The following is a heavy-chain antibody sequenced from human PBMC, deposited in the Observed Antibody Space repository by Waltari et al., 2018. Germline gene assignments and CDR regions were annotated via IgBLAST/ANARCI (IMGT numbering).Heavy chain of an antibody. J-gene: IGHJ4*02. CDR1: GGSFSGYY. Sequence: QVQLQQWGAGLLKPSETLSLTCAVYGGSFSGYYWSWIRQPPGKGLEWIGEINQGGSTNYHPSLKSRVTISVDTSKTQFSLKLSSVTAADTAVYYCARGYGNLGRCYFDYWGQGTLVTVSS. CDR2: INQGGST. CDR3: ARGYGNLGRCYFDY. D-gene: IGHD1-1*01. V-gene: IGHV4-34*01.